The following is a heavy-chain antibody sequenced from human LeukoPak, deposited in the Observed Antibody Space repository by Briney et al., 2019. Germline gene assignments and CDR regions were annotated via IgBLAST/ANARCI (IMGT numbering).Heavy chain of an antibody. Sequence: SVKVSCKASGGTFSSYAISWVRQTPGQGLEWMGGIIPIFGTANYAQKFQGRVTITADESTSTAYMELSSLRSEDTAVYYCARVPRSGYYEFDYWGQGTLVTVSS. D-gene: IGHD3-22*01. J-gene: IGHJ4*02. V-gene: IGHV1-69*13. CDR1: GGTFSSYA. CDR2: IIPIFGTA. CDR3: ARVPRSGYYEFDY.